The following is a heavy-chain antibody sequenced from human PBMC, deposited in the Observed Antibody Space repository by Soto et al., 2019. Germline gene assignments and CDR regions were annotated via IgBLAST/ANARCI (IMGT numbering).Heavy chain of an antibody. CDR3: AGLQLWLHY. CDR2: ISYDGSNK. Sequence: GGSLRLSCAASGFTFSSYGMHWVRPAPGKGLEWVAVISYDGSNKYYADSVKGRFTISRDNSKNTLYLQMNSLRAEDTAVYYCAGLQLWLHYWGQGTLVTVSS. V-gene: IGHV3-30*03. J-gene: IGHJ4*02. CDR1: GFTFSSYG. D-gene: IGHD5-18*01.